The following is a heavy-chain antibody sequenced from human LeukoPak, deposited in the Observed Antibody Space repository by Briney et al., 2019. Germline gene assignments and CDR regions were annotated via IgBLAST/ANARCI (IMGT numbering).Heavy chain of an antibody. D-gene: IGHD2-21*01. Sequence: GGIIPIFGTANYAQKFQGRVTITADESTSTAYMELSSLRSEDTAVYYCARAPGIWGFAFGIWGQGTMVTVSS. J-gene: IGHJ3*02. CDR2: IIPIFGTA. CDR3: ARAPGIWGFAFGI. V-gene: IGHV1-69*01.